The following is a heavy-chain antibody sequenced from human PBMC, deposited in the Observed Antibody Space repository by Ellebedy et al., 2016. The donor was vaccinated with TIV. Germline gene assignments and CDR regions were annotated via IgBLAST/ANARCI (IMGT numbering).Heavy chain of an antibody. D-gene: IGHD3-10*01. J-gene: IGHJ4*02. CDR2: IDPDSGNT. CDR1: GYTVTAYY. V-gene: IGHV1-2*02. CDR3: ARVRGVILGDY. Sequence: ASVKVSCKASGYTVTAYYMHWVRQAPGQGLEWMGWIDPDSGNTHYAQRFQGRVTMTRDTSSSTVYMELSRLTSDDTAVYYCARVRGVILGDYWGQGTLVTVSS.